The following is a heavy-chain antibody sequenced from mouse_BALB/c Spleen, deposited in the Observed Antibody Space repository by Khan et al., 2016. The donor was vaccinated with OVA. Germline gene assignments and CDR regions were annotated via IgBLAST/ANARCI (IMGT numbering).Heavy chain of an antibody. CDR1: GFTFSSYG. CDR2: ISSDGSYT. Sequence: EVELVESGGDLVKPGGSLKLSCAASGFTFSSYGMSWVRQTPDKRLEWVATISSDGSYTYYPDSVKGRFTISRDNVKNTLYLQMSSLKSEDTAMYYCESHLTGSFAYWGKGTLVNVSA. V-gene: IGHV5-6*01. D-gene: IGHD4-1*01. CDR3: ESHLTGSFAY. J-gene: IGHJ3*01.